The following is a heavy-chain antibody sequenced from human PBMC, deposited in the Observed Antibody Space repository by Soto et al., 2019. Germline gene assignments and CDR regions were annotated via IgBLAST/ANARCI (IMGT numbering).Heavy chain of an antibody. Sequence: ETRSLTCAVYGGSLRGYYWIWIRQPPGKALEWSGEINHSGDTNYNPSLKTRVTISVDTSKNQLFLNLSSVTAADTAMYYCARHHVRGRTIAGAAEFCGQGTLVTVSS. CDR1: GGSLRGYY. V-gene: IGHV4-34*01. D-gene: IGHD1-26*01. CDR2: INHSGDT. CDR3: ARHHVRGRTIAGAAEF. J-gene: IGHJ4*02.